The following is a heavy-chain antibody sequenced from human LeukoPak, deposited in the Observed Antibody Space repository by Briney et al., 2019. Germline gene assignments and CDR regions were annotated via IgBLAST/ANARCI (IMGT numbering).Heavy chain of an antibody. CDR3: ARRGGGRVGSGSYWYFDY. Sequence: PSETLSLTCTVSGGSISSYYWSWIRQPPGKVLEWIGYIYYSGSTNYNPSLKSRVTISVDTSKNQFSLKLSSVTAADTAVYYCARRGGGRVGSGSYWYFDYWGQGTLVTVSS. D-gene: IGHD3-10*01. V-gene: IGHV4-59*08. CDR2: IYYSGST. CDR1: GGSISSYY. J-gene: IGHJ4*02.